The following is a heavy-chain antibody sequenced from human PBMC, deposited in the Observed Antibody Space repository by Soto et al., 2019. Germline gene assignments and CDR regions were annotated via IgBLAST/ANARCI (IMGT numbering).Heavy chain of an antibody. CDR3: ARRTAAVGLDY. D-gene: IGHD6-13*01. J-gene: IGHJ4*02. CDR2: INHSGST. Sequence: SETLSLTCAVYGGSISGYYWSWIRQPPGKGLEWIGEINHSGSTNYNPSLKSRVTISVDTSENQFSLKLSSVTAADTAVYYCARRTAAVGLDYWGQGTLVTVSS. V-gene: IGHV4-34*01. CDR1: GGSISGYY.